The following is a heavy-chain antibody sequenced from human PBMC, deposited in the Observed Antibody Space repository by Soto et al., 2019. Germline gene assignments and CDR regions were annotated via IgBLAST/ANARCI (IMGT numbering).Heavy chain of an antibody. CDR2: ISYDGSNK. D-gene: IGHD3-3*01. Sequence: GGSLRLSCAASGFTFSSYAMHWVRQAPCKGLEWVAVISYDGSNKYYADSVKGRFTISRDNSKNTLYLQMNSLRAEDTAVYYCARGTRITIFGVVYSCGMDVWGQGTTVTVSS. J-gene: IGHJ6*02. CDR3: ARGTRITIFGVVYSCGMDV. CDR1: GFTFSSYA. V-gene: IGHV3-30-3*01.